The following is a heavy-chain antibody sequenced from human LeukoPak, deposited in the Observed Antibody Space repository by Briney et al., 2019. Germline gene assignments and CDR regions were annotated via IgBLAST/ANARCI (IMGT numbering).Heavy chain of an antibody. CDR2: MNPNSGNT. D-gene: IGHD2-21*01. Sequence: ASVKVSCKASGYTFTSYDINWVRQATGQGLEWMGWMNPNSGNTGYAQKFQGRVTMTRNTSISTAYMELSSLRSEDTAVYYCARRSLKLWRNELSLRYSGQGTLVTVSS. CDR1: GYTFTSYD. V-gene: IGHV1-8*01. CDR3: ARRSLKLWRNELSLRY. J-gene: IGHJ4*02.